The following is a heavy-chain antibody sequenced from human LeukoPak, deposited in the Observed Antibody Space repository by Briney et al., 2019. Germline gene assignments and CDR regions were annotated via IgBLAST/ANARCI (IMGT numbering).Heavy chain of an antibody. CDR2: ISGSGGST. CDR1: GFTFSTHW. J-gene: IGHJ4*02. D-gene: IGHD2-15*01. V-gene: IGHV3-23*01. Sequence: GGSLRLSCAASGFTFSTHWMSWVRQAPGKGLEWVSAISGSGGSTYYADSVKGRFTISRDNSNNTLYLQMNSLRDEDTAVYYCAKGRSCSGGSCYFDYWGQGTLVTVSS. CDR3: AKGRSCSGGSCYFDY.